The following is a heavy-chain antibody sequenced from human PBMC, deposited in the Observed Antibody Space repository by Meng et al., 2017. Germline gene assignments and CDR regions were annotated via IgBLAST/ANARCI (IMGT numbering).Heavy chain of an antibody. J-gene: IGHJ4*02. V-gene: IGHV3-30*04. CDR1: GFTFSSYA. CDR2: ISYDGSNK. CDR3: ARESLTLFDY. Sequence: GGSLRLSCAASGFTFSSYAMHWVRQAPGKGLEWVAVISYDGSNKYYADSVKGRFTISRDNSKNTLYLQMNSLRAEDTAVYYCARESLTLFDYWGQGTLVTVSS.